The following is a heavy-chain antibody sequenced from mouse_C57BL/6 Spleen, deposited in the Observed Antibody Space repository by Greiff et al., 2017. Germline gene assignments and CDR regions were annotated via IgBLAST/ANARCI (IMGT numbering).Heavy chain of an antibody. CDR1: GYTFTSYW. V-gene: IGHV1-55*01. Sequence: VQLQQPGAELVKPGASVKMSCKASGYTFTSYWITWVKQRPGQGLEWIGDIYPGSGSTNYNEKFKSKATLTVDTSSSTAYMQLSSLTSEDAAVYYCARRVYYEYAMDYWGQGTSVTVSS. CDR2: IYPGSGST. D-gene: IGHD2-4*01. CDR3: ARRVYYEYAMDY. J-gene: IGHJ4*01.